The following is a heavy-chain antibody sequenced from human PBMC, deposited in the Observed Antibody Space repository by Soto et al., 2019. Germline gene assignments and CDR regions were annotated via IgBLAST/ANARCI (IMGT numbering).Heavy chain of an antibody. J-gene: IGHJ6*02. D-gene: IGHD3-22*01. V-gene: IGHV4-34*01. CDR2: INHSGST. CDR1: GGSISSGYY. Sequence: ASETLSLTCTVSGGSISSGYYWSWIRQPPGKGLEWIGEINHSGSTNYNPSLKSRVTISVDTSKNQFSLKLSSVTAADTAVYYCARVRGKGEIVVVNNMDVWGQGTTVTVSS. CDR3: ARVRGKGEIVVVNNMDV.